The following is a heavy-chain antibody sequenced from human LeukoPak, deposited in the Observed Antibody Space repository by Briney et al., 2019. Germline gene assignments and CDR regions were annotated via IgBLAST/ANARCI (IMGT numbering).Heavy chain of an antibody. V-gene: IGHV1-8*01. CDR2: MNPNSGNT. CDR3: ARGRQWLVPYYYYYMDV. D-gene: IGHD6-19*01. CDR1: GYTFTSYD. Sequence: GASVKVSCKASGYTFTSYDINWVRQATGQGLEWMGWMNPNSGNTGYAQKFQGRVTITRNTSISTAYMELSSLRSEDTAVYYCARGRQWLVPYYYYYMDVWGKGTTVTVSS. J-gene: IGHJ6*03.